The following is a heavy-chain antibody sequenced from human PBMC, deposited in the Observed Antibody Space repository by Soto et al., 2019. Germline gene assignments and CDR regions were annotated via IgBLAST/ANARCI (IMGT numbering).Heavy chain of an antibody. J-gene: IGHJ5*02. CDR3: SKWDGYGDQ. V-gene: IGHV3-23*01. Sequence: EVQLLVSGGGLVQPGGSLRLSCAASGFTFSTNSMTWVRQAPGKGLEWVCGISGGGDSTHYADSVKGRFTISRDNSKNMVYLQMNSLTADDTAVYFCSKWDGYGDQWGQGTLVTVSS. CDR2: ISGGGDST. CDR1: GFTFSTNS. D-gene: IGHD5-12*01.